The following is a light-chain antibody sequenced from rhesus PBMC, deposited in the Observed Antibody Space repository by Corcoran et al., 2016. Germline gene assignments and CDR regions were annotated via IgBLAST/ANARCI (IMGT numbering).Light chain of an antibody. CDR2: KAS. CDR3: QHNYGTPYS. V-gene: IGKV1-74*01. J-gene: IGKJ2*01. CDR1: ENVNNY. Sequence: DIQMTQSPSSLSASVGDRVTITCRASENVNNYLNWYQQNPGKAPKLLIYKASTLQSVVPSRFSGSGSGTDYTCTISSLQSEDVATYYCQHNYGTPYSFGQGTKVEIK.